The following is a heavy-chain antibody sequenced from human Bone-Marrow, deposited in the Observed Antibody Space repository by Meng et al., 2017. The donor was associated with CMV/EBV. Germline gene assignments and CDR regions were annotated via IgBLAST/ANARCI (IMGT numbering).Heavy chain of an antibody. V-gene: IGHV3-30*02. CDR1: GFTFSSYG. CDR3: AKDFREDLLLEI. D-gene: IGHD3-10*01. J-gene: IGHJ3*02. CDR2: IRYDGSNK. Sequence: GESLKISCAASGFTFSSYGMNWVRQAPGKGLEWVAFIRYDGSNKYYADSVKGRFTISRDNSKNTLYLQMNSLRAEDTAVYYCAKDFREDLLLEIWGQGTMVTL.